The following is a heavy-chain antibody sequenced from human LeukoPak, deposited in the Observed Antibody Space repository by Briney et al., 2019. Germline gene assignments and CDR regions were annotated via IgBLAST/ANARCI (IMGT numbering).Heavy chain of an antibody. CDR2: ISWNSGSI. CDR1: GFTFDDYA. CDR3: AKGPGDYGSGSYGYFQH. D-gene: IGHD3-10*01. J-gene: IGHJ1*01. Sequence: GRSLRLSCAPSGFTFDDYAMHWVRQAPGKGLEWVSGISWNSGSIGYADSVKGRFTISRDNAKNSLYLQMNSLRAEDTALYYCAKGPGDYGSGSYGYFQHWGQGTLVTVSS. V-gene: IGHV3-9*01.